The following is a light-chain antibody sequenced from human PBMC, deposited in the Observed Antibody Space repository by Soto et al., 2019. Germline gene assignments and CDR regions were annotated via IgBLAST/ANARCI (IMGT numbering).Light chain of an antibody. J-gene: IGKJ1*01. CDR1: QSVGTK. CDR2: GAS. V-gene: IGKV3-15*01. Sequence: IVMTQSPATLSVSPRERATLSCRASQSVGTKLAWYQQTRGQAPRLLIYGASNRATGVPARFSGSVSGTEFTLTISSLQSEDFAVYYCQQYSSWLWTFGQGTKVDIK. CDR3: QQYSSWLWT.